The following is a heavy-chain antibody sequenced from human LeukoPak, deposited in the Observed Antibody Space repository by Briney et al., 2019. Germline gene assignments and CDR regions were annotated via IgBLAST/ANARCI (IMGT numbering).Heavy chain of an antibody. Sequence: GSLRLSCAASGFTFSSYWMSWVRQAPGKGLEWVANIIPDGSEKYYVDSVKGRFTISRDNAKNSLYLQMNSLRAEDTAVYYCARAVVVPAAMPEYYYYYMDVWGKGTTVTVSS. CDR3: ARAVVVPAAMPEYYYYYMDV. V-gene: IGHV3-7*01. CDR2: IIPDGSEK. D-gene: IGHD2-2*01. J-gene: IGHJ6*03. CDR1: GFTFSSYW.